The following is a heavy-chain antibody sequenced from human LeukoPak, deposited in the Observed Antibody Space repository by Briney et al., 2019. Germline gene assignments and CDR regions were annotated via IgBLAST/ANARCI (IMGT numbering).Heavy chain of an antibody. CDR3: VRGGEGYYYVH. CDR1: GGSIISRNYY. V-gene: IGHV4-30-4*01. CDR2: ISYSGST. Sequence: PSETLSLTCTVSGGSIISRNYYWNWIRQPPGKGLEWIGYISYSGSTHYSPSVRSSVNILRDTSKNQFSLKLTSVTAADTAVYYCVRGGEGYYYVHWGQGTLVTVSS. J-gene: IGHJ4*02. D-gene: IGHD5-24*01.